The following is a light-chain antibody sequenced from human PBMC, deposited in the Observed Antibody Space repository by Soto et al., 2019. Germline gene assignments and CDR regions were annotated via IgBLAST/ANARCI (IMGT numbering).Light chain of an antibody. V-gene: IGLV2-14*01. CDR2: EVS. CDR1: SSDVGGYNY. Sequence: QSALTQPASVSGSPGQWSTISCTGTSSDVGGYNYVSWYQQHPGKAPKLMIYEVSNRPSGVSNRFSGSKSVNTASLTISGLQAVDEADYYCTSYTSISLYVFGTGTKVTVL. CDR3: TSYTSISLYV. J-gene: IGLJ1*01.